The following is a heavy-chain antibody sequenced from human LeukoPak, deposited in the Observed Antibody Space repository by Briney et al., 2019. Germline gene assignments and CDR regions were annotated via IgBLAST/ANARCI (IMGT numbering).Heavy chain of an antibody. J-gene: IGHJ5*02. CDR1: GGSINGYY. V-gene: IGHV4-4*07. D-gene: IGHD6-13*01. CDR3: ARDRSSSYTRDWFDP. Sequence: SETLSLTCTASGGSINGYYWSWIRQPAGKGLEWIGRIYNSESINYNPSLKSRVTMSIDTSKSQFSLKLNSVTAADTAVYYCARDRSSSYTRDWFDPWGQGALVAVSS. CDR2: IYNSESI.